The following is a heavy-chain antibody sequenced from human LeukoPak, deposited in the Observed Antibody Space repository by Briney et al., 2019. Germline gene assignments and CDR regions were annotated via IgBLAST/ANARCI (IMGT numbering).Heavy chain of an antibody. CDR2: IRSAVYGGTT. D-gene: IGHD3-16*02. J-gene: IGHJ4*02. V-gene: IGHV3-49*03. CDR3: SRIGNAGIDY. CDR1: GFPFGDYA. Sequence: GGSLRLSCAAGGFPFGDYALSWFRQAPGKGLNWVGYIRSAVYGGTTETAASLKDRFTVSRDDSKSVVYLQMSSLKTDDTAIYYCSRIGNAGIDYWGQGTLVTVSS.